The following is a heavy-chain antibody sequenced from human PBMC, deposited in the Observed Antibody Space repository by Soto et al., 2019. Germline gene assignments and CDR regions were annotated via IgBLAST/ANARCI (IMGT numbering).Heavy chain of an antibody. Sequence: QVQLVESGGGVVQPGRSLRLSCAASGFTFSSYGMHWVRQAPGKGLEWVAVISYDGSNKYYADSVKGRFTISRDNSKNTLYLQINSLRAEDTAVYYCAKVLSRYSGYDGFDYWGQGTLVTVSS. J-gene: IGHJ4*02. CDR1: GFTFSSYG. CDR2: ISYDGSNK. CDR3: AKVLSRYSGYDGFDY. V-gene: IGHV3-30*18. D-gene: IGHD5-12*01.